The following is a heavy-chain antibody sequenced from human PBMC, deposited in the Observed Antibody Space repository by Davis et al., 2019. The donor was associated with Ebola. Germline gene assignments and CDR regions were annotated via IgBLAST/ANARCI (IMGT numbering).Heavy chain of an antibody. D-gene: IGHD6-13*01. Sequence: ESPKISCTGAGFTFRSYTINSVRHAPGTGLEWVSSISRTSSYKHYADSVRGRFTISRDNFKNSLYLQMDSLTAEDTADDYCARDSEASSWSAVDYWGQGTLITVSS. CDR2: ISRTSSYK. J-gene: IGHJ4*02. CDR3: ARDSEASSWSAVDY. CDR1: GFTFRSYT. V-gene: IGHV3-21*06.